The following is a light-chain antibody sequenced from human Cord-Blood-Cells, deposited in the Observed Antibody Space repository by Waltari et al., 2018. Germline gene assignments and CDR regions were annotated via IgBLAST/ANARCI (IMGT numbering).Light chain of an antibody. Sequence: EIVLTQSPATLSLSPGERATLSCRASQSVSSYFAWYQQKPGKAPRLLIYDASNRATGIPARFSGSGSGTDFTLTISSLEPEDFAVYYCQQRSNWITFGQGTRLEIK. CDR1: QSVSSY. J-gene: IGKJ5*01. CDR3: QQRSNWIT. V-gene: IGKV3-11*01. CDR2: DAS.